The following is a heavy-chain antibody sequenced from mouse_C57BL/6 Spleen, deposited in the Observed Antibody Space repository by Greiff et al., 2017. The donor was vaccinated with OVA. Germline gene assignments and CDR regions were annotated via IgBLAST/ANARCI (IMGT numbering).Heavy chain of an antibody. D-gene: IGHD2-3*01. V-gene: IGHV14-1*01. CDR3: TTGDGYYAWFAY. Sequence: VQLQQCGAELVRPGASVKLSCTASGFNIKDYYMHWVKQRPEQGLEWIGRIDPEDGDTEYAPKFQGKATMTADTSSNTAYLQLSSLTSEDTAVYYCTTGDGYYAWFAYWGQGTLVTVSA. CDR2: IDPEDGDT. CDR1: GFNIKDYY. J-gene: IGHJ3*01.